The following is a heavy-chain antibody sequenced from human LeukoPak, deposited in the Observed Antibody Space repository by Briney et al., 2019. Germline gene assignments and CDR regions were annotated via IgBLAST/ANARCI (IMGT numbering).Heavy chain of an antibody. CDR1: GGSISSYY. J-gene: IGHJ4*02. V-gene: IGHV4-59*01. Sequence: LETLSLTCTVSGGSISSYYWSWIRQPPGKGLEWIGYIYYSGSTNYNPSLKSRVTISVDTSKNQFSLKLSSVTAADTAVYYCARDDYGGNFDYWGQGTLVTVSS. CDR3: ARDDYGGNFDY. D-gene: IGHD4-23*01. CDR2: IYYSGST.